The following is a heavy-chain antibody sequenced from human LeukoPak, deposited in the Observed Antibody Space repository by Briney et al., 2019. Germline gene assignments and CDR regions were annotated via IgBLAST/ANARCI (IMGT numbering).Heavy chain of an antibody. J-gene: IGHJ3*02. Sequence: ASVKVSCKASGYSFINYGINWVRQAPGQGLECMGWINTSNGNTNFAQKFQGRVTMTTDTSTCTAYMELRSLRSDDTAVYYCARIHQSITIFGVVIDAFDIWGQGTMVTVSS. CDR1: GYSFINYG. CDR3: ARIHQSITIFGVVIDAFDI. V-gene: IGHV1-18*01. D-gene: IGHD3-3*01. CDR2: INTSNGNT.